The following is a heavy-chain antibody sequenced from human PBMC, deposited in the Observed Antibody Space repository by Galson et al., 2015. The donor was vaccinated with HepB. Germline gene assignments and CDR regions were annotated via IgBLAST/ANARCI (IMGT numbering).Heavy chain of an antibody. V-gene: IGHV6-1*01. CDR2: TYYRSKWYS. J-gene: IGHJ3*02. CDR3: ARVVAAFGRDDTFDI. Sequence: CAISGDSVSSKSAAWNWIRQSPSRGLEWLGRTYYRSKWYSDYAVSVKSRITINPDTSKNQFSLQLNSVTPEDTAVYYCARVVAAFGRDDTFDIWGQGTMVTIS. CDR1: GDSVSSKSAA. D-gene: IGHD2-15*01.